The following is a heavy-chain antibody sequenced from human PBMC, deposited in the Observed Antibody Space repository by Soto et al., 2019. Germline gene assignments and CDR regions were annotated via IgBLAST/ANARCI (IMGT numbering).Heavy chain of an antibody. CDR3: ARDGRWVSGTPSTYYGMDV. CDR2: IYYSGST. V-gene: IGHV4-61*01. CDR1: GGSVSSGNYY. D-gene: IGHD1-26*01. Sequence: QVQLQESGPGLVRPSETLSLTCTVSGGSVSSGNYYWTWIRQPPGKGLEWIGYIYYSGSTNYNPSLKSRVTMSVDTSKNQFSLKLSSVTAADTAVYYCARDGRWVSGTPSTYYGMDVWGQGTTVTVSS. J-gene: IGHJ6*02.